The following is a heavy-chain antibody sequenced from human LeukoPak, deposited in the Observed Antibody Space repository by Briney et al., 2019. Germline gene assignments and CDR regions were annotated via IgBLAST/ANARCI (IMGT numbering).Heavy chain of an antibody. J-gene: IGHJ5*02. CDR1: GYTFTSYD. CDR3: ARGLMTTVTANWFDP. CDR2: IIPIFGTA. V-gene: IGHV1-69*13. Sequence: SVKVSCKASGYTFTSYDISWVRQAPGQGLEWMGGIIPIFGTANYAQKFQGRVTITADESTSTAYMELSSLRSEDTAVYYCARGLMTTVTANWFDPWGQGTLVTVCS. D-gene: IGHD4-17*01.